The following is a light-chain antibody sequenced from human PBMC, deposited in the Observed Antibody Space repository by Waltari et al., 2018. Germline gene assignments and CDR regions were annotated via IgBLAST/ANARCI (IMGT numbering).Light chain of an antibody. CDR2: GAS. CDR3: HQYNDGPPFN. CDR1: RSVTTN. Sequence: EIVMAQSPASLSVSPGERAIFSCRASRSVTTNVPWYQQKPVPPPRLPIYGASTRATDIPARFSGSGSGTEFTLTITSPQSEDVGVYYCHQYNDGPPFNFGQGTKLEIK. V-gene: IGKV3-15*01. J-gene: IGKJ2*01.